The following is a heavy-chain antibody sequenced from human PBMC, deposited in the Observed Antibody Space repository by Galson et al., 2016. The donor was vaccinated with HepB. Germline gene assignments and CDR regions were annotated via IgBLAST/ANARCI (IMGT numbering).Heavy chain of an antibody. V-gene: IGHV3-23*01. CDR3: ARSDLGVGEALDV. Sequence: SLRLSCAASGFTFSDNAMSWVRQAPGKGLEWVSDISGGGTNTNYADSVKGRFTVSRDNAQNSLYLQLNSLTAEDTAVYYWARSDLGVGEALDVWGQGTMLTVSS. J-gene: IGHJ3*01. CDR2: ISGGGTNT. CDR1: GFTFSDNA. D-gene: IGHD3-10*01.